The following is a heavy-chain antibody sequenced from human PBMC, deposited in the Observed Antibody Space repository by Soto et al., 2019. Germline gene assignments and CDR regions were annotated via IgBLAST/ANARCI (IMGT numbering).Heavy chain of an antibody. Sequence: QITLKESGPTLVKPTQTLTLTCTFSGFSLSTSGVGVGWIRQPPGKALEWLALIYWDDSKHYSPSLKSRLTTTKDTSKNQVVLTMTHMDPVDTATYYCAHKGGGDRILDYWGQGTLVTVSS. CDR2: IYWDDSK. D-gene: IGHD3-16*01. CDR3: AHKGGGDRILDY. CDR1: GFSLSTSGVG. V-gene: IGHV2-5*02. J-gene: IGHJ4*02.